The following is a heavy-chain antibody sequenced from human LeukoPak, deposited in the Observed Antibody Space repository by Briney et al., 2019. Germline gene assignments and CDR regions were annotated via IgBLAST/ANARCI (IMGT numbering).Heavy chain of an antibody. J-gene: IGHJ4*02. CDR3: APTVAPQYYFDY. Sequence: GGSLRLSCAASGFTFSSYGMHWVRQAPGKGLEWVAVISYDGSNKYYADSVKGRFTISRDNSKNTLYLQMNSLRAEDTAVYYCAPTVAPQYYFDYWGQGTLVTVSS. D-gene: IGHD4-11*01. CDR2: ISYDGSNK. V-gene: IGHV3-30*03. CDR1: GFTFSSYG.